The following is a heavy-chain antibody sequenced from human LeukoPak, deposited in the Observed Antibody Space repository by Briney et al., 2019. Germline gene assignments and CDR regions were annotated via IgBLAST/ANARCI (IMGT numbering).Heavy chain of an antibody. V-gene: IGHV3-11*04. CDR2: ISSSGSTI. J-gene: IGHJ4*02. D-gene: IGHD2-2*01. Sequence: GGSLRLSCAASGLTFSDYYMSWIRQAPGKGLEWVSYISSSGSTIYYADSVKGRFTISRDNAKNSLYLQMNSLRAEDTAVYYCAREVPAATDTPYYFDYWGQGTLVTVSS. CDR1: GLTFSDYY. CDR3: AREVPAATDTPYYFDY.